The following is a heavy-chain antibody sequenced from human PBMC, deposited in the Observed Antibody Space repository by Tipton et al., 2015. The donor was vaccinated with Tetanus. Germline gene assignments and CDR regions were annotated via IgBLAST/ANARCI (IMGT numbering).Heavy chain of an antibody. D-gene: IGHD3/OR15-3a*01. CDR2: ITESDSTI. J-gene: IGHJ4*02. CDR1: GFIFSDYY. V-gene: IGHV3-11*01. CDR3: ARGIWTGSYTHFDY. Sequence: SLRLSCEASGFIFSDYYISWIRQAPGKGLEWISYITESDSTIYYADSVKGRFTISRDNAKSSVYLQMNYLSAQDTAVYYCARGIWTGSYTHFDYWGQGTLVTVSS.